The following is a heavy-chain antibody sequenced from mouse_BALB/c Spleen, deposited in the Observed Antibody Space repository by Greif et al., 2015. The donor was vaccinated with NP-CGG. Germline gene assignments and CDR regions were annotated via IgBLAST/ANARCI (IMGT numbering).Heavy chain of an antibody. J-gene: IGHJ1*01. CDR3: ARHVLLYFRYFDV. D-gene: IGHD1-2*01. V-gene: IGHV1-9*01. Sequence: VQLQQSGAVLMKPGASVKISCKATGYTFSSYWIEWVKQRPGHGLEWIGEILPGSGSTNYNEKFKGKATFTADTSSNTAYMQLSSLTSEDSAVYYCARHVLLYFRYFDVWGAGTTVTVSS. CDR1: GYTFSSYW. CDR2: ILPGSGST.